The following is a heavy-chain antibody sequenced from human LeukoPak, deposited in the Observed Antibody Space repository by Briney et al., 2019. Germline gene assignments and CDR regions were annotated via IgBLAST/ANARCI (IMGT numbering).Heavy chain of an antibody. V-gene: IGHV3-11*01. CDR1: GFTFSDYY. Sequence: GGSLRLSCAASGFTFSDYYMNWIRQAPGKGLEWISYRSSSGNTIYYADSVKGRFTISRDNAKNSLYLQMNSLRAEDTAVYYCARSPQNYDFWSGYSYYYYFGMDVWGQGTTVTVSS. CDR2: RSSSGNTI. J-gene: IGHJ6*02. CDR3: ARSPQNYDFWSGYSYYYYFGMDV. D-gene: IGHD3-3*01.